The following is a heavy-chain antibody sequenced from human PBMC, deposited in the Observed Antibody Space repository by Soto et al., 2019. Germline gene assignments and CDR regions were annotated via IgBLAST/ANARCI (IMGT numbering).Heavy chain of an antibody. CDR3: ARAGYCSGGSCYFGHAFDI. Sequence: EVQLVESGGGLIQPGGSLRLSCAASGFTVSSNYMSWVRQAPGKGLEWVSVIYSGGSTYYADSVKGRFTISRDNSKNTLYLQMNSLRAEDTAVYYCARAGYCSGGSCYFGHAFDIWGQGTMVTVSS. V-gene: IGHV3-53*01. D-gene: IGHD2-15*01. J-gene: IGHJ3*02. CDR1: GFTVSSNY. CDR2: IYSGGST.